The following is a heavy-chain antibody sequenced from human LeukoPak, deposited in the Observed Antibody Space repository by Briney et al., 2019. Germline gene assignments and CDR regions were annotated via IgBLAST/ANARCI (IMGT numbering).Heavy chain of an antibody. CDR1: GGTFSSYA. CDR2: IIPIFGTA. Sequence: HWAPVKVSSKASGGTFSSYAISWVRQAPGQGLEWMGGIIPIFGTANYAQKFQGRVTITTDASTSTAYMELSSLRSEDTAVYYCARVEMDRGVMQGYYWGQGTLVTVSS. V-gene: IGHV1-69*05. D-gene: IGHD3-10*01. CDR3: ARVEMDRGVMQGYY. J-gene: IGHJ4*02.